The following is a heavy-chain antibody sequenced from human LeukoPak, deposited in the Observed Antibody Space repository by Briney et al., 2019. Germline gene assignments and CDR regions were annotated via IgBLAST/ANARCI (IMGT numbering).Heavy chain of an antibody. V-gene: IGHV4-34*01. D-gene: IGHD1-7*01. Sequence: SETLSLTCAVYGGSFSGYYWSWIRQPPGKGLEWIGEINHSGSTNYNPSLKSRVTISVDTSKSQFSLKLSSVTAADTAVYYCARRQIRYNWNYGPNWFDPWGQGTLVTVSS. J-gene: IGHJ5*02. CDR3: ARRQIRYNWNYGPNWFDP. CDR2: INHSGST. CDR1: GGSFSGYY.